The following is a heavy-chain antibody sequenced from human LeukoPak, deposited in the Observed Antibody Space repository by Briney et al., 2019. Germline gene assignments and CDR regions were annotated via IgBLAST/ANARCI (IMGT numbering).Heavy chain of an antibody. CDR3: AKDSSNVWAGFDYYYMDV. CDR1: GFDFSSYG. CDR2: IRYDGRNK. Sequence: GGSLRLSCAASGFDFSSYGMHWVRQAPGKGLEWVAFIRYDGRNKYYADSVKGRFTISRDNSKNTLYLQMNSLRAEDTAVYYCAKDSSNVWAGFDYYYMDVWGKGTTVTISS. V-gene: IGHV3-30*02. J-gene: IGHJ6*03. D-gene: IGHD2-2*01.